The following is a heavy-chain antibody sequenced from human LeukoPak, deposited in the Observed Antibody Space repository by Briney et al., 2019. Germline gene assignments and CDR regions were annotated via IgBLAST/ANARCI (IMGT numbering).Heavy chain of an antibody. CDR2: LYGSGTT. D-gene: IGHD1-26*01. CDR1: GNSISNFY. CDR3: ARATYSGDTSYVFDY. Sequence: SETLSLTCSVSGNSISNFYWNWFRQPAGNRLEWIGRLYGSGTTSYNPSLASRVSMSLDTSRNQFSLRLNSVTAAGTAVYYCARATYSGDTSYVFDYWGQGTLVSVSS. V-gene: IGHV4-4*07. J-gene: IGHJ4*02.